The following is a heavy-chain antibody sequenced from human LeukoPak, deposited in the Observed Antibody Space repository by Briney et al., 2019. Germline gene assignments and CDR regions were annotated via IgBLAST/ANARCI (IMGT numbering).Heavy chain of an antibody. Sequence: GGSLRLSCAASGFTFSSYGMHWVRQAPGKGLEWVAVIWYDGSNKYYADSVKGRFTISRDNSKNTLYLQMNSLRAEDTAVYYCARPGGGTGKTDAFDIWGQAKMVTVSS. CDR1: GFTFSSYG. V-gene: IGHV3-33*01. D-gene: IGHD1-1*01. CDR2: IWYDGSNK. J-gene: IGHJ3*02. CDR3: ARPGGGTGKTDAFDI.